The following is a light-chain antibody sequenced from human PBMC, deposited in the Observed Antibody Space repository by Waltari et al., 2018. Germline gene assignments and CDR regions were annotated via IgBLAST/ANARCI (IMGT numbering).Light chain of an antibody. CDR1: ENVYNY. CDR2: DVS. J-gene: IGKJ2*01. CDR3: HQRGVWPPT. Sequence: EIVLTQSPATLSLSPGEGATLSCRASENVYNYLAWYQQRPGQAPRLLIYDVSNGATGLPARFSGSGSWTDFTLSISSLEPEDFAVYYCHQRGVWPPTFGQGTKLQVK. V-gene: IGKV3-11*01.